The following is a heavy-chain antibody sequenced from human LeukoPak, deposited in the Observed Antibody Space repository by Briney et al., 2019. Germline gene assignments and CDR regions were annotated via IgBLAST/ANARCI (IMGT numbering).Heavy chain of an antibody. J-gene: IGHJ3*02. V-gene: IGHV4-4*07. CDR3: ARNRGFRYSSSWDAFDI. CDR2: IYTSGST. CDR1: GGSISSCY. D-gene: IGHD6-13*01. Sequence: SETLSLTCTVSGGSISSCYWSWIRQPAGKGLEWIGRIYTSGSTNYNPSLQSRVTMSVDKSKNQFSLKLSSVTAADTAVYYCARNRGFRYSSSWDAFDIWGQGTMVTVSS.